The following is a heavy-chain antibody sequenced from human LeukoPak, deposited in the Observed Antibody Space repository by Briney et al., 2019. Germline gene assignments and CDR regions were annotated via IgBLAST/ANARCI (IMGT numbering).Heavy chain of an antibody. J-gene: IGHJ5*02. CDR1: GSTFSGYW. V-gene: IGHV3-7*01. Sequence: GGSLRLSCAASGSTFSGYWMTWVRQAPGKGLEWVANLRPDGSDKYYADPVKGRFTISRDNAKNSLYLQMNGLRADDTAIYYCARDAYDDASESWGQGTLVTVSS. CDR2: LRPDGSDK. CDR3: ARDAYDDASES. D-gene: IGHD3-3*01.